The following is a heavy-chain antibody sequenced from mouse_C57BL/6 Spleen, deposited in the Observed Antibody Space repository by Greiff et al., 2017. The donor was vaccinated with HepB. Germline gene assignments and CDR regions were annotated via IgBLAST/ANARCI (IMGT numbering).Heavy chain of an antibody. CDR3: ARSPYYDYGDWYFDV. V-gene: IGHV1-72*01. J-gene: IGHJ1*03. Sequence: QVQLQQPGAELVKLGASVKRSSKASGYTSTSYGRHWVKKRPGRGLEGIGGFDPKSGGTKYKERFKSKATLTVDKPSSTAYMQLSSLTSEDSAVYYCARSPYYDYGDWYFDVWGTGTTVTVSS. CDR2: FDPKSGGT. D-gene: IGHD2-4*01. CDR1: GYTSTSYG.